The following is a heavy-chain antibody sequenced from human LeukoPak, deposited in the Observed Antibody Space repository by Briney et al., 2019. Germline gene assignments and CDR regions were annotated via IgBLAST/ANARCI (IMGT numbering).Heavy chain of an antibody. CDR2: IYYSGST. J-gene: IGHJ4*02. CDR3: ARGVEYYYDSSGYYPYYFDY. D-gene: IGHD3-22*01. Sequence: PSETLSLTCTVSGGSISSYYWSWLRQPPGKGLEGIGYIYYSGSTNYNPSLKSRVTISVETSKNQFSLKLSSVTAADTAVYYCARGVEYYYDSSGYYPYYFDYWGQGTLVTVSS. CDR1: GGSISSYY. V-gene: IGHV4-59*01.